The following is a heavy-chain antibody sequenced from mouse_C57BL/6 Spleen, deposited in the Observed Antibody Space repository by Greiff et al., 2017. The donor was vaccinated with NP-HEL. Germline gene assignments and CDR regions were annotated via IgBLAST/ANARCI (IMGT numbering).Heavy chain of an antibody. CDR3: ARGDIYYDYGFAY. CDR2: INPSTGGT. V-gene: IGHV1-42*01. CDR1: GYSFTGYY. D-gene: IGHD2-4*01. J-gene: IGHJ3*01. Sequence: VQLKESGPELVKPGASVKISCKASGYSFTGYYMNWVKQSPEKSLEWIGEINPSTGGTTYNQKFKAKATLTVDKSSSTAYMQLKSLTSEDSAVYYCARGDIYYDYGFAYWGQGTLVTVSA.